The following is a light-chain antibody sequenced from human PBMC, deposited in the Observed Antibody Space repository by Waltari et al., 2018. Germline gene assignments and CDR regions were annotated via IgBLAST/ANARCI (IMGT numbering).Light chain of an antibody. J-gene: IGKJ4*01. CDR1: QSVSSY. V-gene: IGKV3-11*01. CDR3: QQRSKWPLT. Sequence: EILFTQSPATLSLYPGSRATLTCRATQSVSSYLAWYQQRPGQAPRLLIYDASSWATGIPARFTGSGSGTDFTLTISSLEPEDFAVYYCQQRSKWPLTFGGGTKVEIK. CDR2: DAS.